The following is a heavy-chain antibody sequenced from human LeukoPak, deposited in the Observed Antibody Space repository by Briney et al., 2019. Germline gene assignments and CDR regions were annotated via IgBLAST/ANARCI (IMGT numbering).Heavy chain of an antibody. CDR2: IEKDGSEI. D-gene: IGHD6-19*01. J-gene: IGHJ4*02. V-gene: IGHV3-7*01. CDR3: AAGAGWLIDW. CDR1: GFTFRNYW. Sequence: GGSLRLSCAASGFTFRNYWMNWVRQAPGKGMEWVAIIEKDGSEILYVDSVKGRFTISRDNAKNSLYLQMNSLRAEDTAVYYCAAGAGWLIDWWGQGTLVTVPS.